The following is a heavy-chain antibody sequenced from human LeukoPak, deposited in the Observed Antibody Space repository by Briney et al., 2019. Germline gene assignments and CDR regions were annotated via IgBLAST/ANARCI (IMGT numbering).Heavy chain of an antibody. J-gene: IGHJ4*02. Sequence: PSETLSLTCTVSGGSISSYFWTWIRQPPGKRLEWMGYITYYGRTNYNPSLKSRVTISVDTSKNQFSLKLSSVTAADTAVYYCARTGSTVTMLYPFDHWGQGTLVTVSS. CDR3: ARTGSTVTMLYPFDH. CDR2: ITYYGRT. D-gene: IGHD4-17*01. V-gene: IGHV4-59*01. CDR1: GGSISSYF.